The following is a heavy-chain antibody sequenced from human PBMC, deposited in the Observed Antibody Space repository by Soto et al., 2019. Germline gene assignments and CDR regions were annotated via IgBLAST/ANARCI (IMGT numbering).Heavy chain of an antibody. CDR1: GFTFTSSA. V-gene: IGHV1-58*01. Sequence: AASVKVSCKASGFTFTSSAVQWVRQARGQRLEWIGWIVVGSGNTNYAQKFQERVTITRDMSTSTAYMELSSLRSEDTAVYYCAAPNYDSSGYYPLGYWGQGTLVTVSS. CDR2: IVVGSGNT. CDR3: AAPNYDSSGYYPLGY. J-gene: IGHJ4*02. D-gene: IGHD3-22*01.